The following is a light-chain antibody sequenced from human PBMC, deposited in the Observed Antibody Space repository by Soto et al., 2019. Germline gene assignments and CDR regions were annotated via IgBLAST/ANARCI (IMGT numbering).Light chain of an antibody. CDR3: SSFTSSSTLYV. CDR2: DVT. V-gene: IGLV2-14*03. CDR1: SSDVGGYNY. J-gene: IGLJ1*01. Sequence: QSALTQPASVYGSPGQSITTSCTGTSSDVGGYNYVSWYQQHPGKAPKLMIYDVTNRPSGVSNRFSGSKSGNTASLTISGLQAEDEADYYCSSFTSSSTLYVFGTGTKVTVL.